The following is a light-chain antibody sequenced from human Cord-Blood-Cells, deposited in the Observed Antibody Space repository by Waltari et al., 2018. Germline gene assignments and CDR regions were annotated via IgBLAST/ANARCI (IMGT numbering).Light chain of an antibody. CDR2: AAS. CDR3: QQSYSTRT. CDR1: QSISSY. J-gene: IGKJ1*01. V-gene: IGKV1-39*01. Sequence: IQLTQPPSSLSASVGDRVPIPCRASQSISSYLKWYQQKPGTAPKVLIYAASRLQSGGPSRVSGSGSVTEFTLTISSLQPVDCATYDCQQSYSTRTFGQGTKVEIK.